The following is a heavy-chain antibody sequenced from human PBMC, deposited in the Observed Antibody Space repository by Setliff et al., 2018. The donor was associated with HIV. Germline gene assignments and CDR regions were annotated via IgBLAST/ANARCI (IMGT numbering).Heavy chain of an antibody. Sequence: PGGSLRLSCAASGFTFSDHYMSWIRQPPGKGLEWMAYISSRSGLTNYADSVKGRFLISRDNAKNSVYLQMNNLRVEDTALYYCVTFYGGMTGWVDWGKGALVTVSS. D-gene: IGHD3-10*01. J-gene: IGHJ4*02. CDR3: VTFYGGMTGWVD. V-gene: IGHV3-11*03. CDR2: ISSRSGLT. CDR1: GFTFSDHY.